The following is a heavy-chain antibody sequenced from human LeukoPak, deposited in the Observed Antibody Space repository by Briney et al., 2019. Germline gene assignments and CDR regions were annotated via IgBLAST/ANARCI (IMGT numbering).Heavy chain of an antibody. D-gene: IGHD4-17*01. J-gene: IGHJ4*02. V-gene: IGHV3-48*03. Sequence: PGGSLRLSCAASGFTFSSYEMNWVRQAPGKGLEWVSHISSSGTTIYYADSVKGRFTISRDNSKNTLYLQMNSLRAEDTAVYYCVRGDYGDYTLFDYWGQGTLVTVSS. CDR3: VRGDYGDYTLFDY. CDR1: GFTFSSYE. CDR2: ISSSGTTI.